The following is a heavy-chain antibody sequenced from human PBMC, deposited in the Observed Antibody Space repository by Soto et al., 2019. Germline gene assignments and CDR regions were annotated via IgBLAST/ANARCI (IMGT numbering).Heavy chain of an antibody. D-gene: IGHD3-22*01. CDR3: TTLLDYYDSSGFADY. CDR1: NVSNAW. J-gene: IGHJ4*02. V-gene: IGHV3-15*07. CDR2: IKSKTDGGTT. Sequence: NVSNAWMNWVRQAPGKGLEWVGRIKSKTDGGTTDYAAPVKGRFTISRDDSKNTLYLQMNSLKTEDTAVYYCTTLLDYYDSSGFADYWGQGTLVTVSS.